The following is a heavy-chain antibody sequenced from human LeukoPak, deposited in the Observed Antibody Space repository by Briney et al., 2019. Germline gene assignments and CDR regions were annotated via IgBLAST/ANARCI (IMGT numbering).Heavy chain of an antibody. J-gene: IGHJ6*02. CDR2: IKQDGSEK. D-gene: IGHD6-13*01. Sequence: PGGSLRLSCAASGFTFSSYWMSWVRQAPGKGLEWVANIKQDGSEKYYVDSVKGRFTISRDNAKNSLYLQMNSLRAEDTAVYYCARAQQLVHWYIDYYYGMDVWGQGTTVTVSS. V-gene: IGHV3-7*01. CDR1: GFTFSSYW. CDR3: ARAQQLVHWYIDYYYGMDV.